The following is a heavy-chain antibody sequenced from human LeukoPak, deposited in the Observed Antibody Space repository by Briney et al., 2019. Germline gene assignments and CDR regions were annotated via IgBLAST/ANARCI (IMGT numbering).Heavy chain of an antibody. CDR1: GFTSSNYA. V-gene: IGHV3-23*01. Sequence: GGSLRLSCAASGFTSSNYAMRWVRQAPGKGLEWVSGISGSGDSTYYADPVKGRFTISRDNSKNTLYLQMNSLRAEDTAVYYCARRSGIAVAGAFDYWGQGTLVTVSS. CDR3: ARRSGIAVAGAFDY. D-gene: IGHD6-19*01. J-gene: IGHJ4*02. CDR2: ISGSGDST.